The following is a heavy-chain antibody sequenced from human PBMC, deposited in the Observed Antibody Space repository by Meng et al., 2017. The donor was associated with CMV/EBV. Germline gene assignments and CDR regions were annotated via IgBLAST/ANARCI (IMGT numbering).Heavy chain of an antibody. V-gene: IGHV3-21*01. D-gene: IGHD1-7*01. CDR1: GFTFSSYS. Sequence: GESLKISCAASGFTFSSYSMNWVRQAPGKRLEWVSSISSSSSYIYYADSVKGRFTISRDNAKNSLYLQMNSLRAEDTAVYYCARDLGPYNWNYVGVVQGAKDYWGQGTLVTVSS. J-gene: IGHJ4*02. CDR2: ISSSSSYI. CDR3: ARDLGPYNWNYVGVVQGAKDY.